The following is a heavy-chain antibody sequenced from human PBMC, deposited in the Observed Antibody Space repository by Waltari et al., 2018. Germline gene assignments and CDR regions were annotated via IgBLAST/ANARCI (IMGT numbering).Heavy chain of an antibody. J-gene: IGHJ3*02. CDR3: ARGVTYYYDTGAFDI. D-gene: IGHD3-22*01. CDR1: GGTFSSYA. CDR2: IIPSCGTA. Sequence: QVQLVQSGAEVKKPGSSVKVSCKASGGTFSSYAISWVRQAPGKGLEWMGWIIPSCGTANYGQKFQGRVTITADKSTSTAYMELSSLRSEDTAGYYCARGVTYYYDTGAFDIWGQGTMVTVSS. V-gene: IGHV1-69*14.